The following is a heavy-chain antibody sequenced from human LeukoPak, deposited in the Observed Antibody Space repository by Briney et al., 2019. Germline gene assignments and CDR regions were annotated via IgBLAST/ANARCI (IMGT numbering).Heavy chain of an antibody. CDR2: IKSKTDGGAK. Sequence: GGSLRLSCVGSEFTFTTAWMYWVRQAPGKGLEWVGRIKSKTDGGAKEYAAPVKGRFTISRDDSKDTLYLQMNSLKSEDTAVYYCSTDLSTADLVWGKGTTLTISS. V-gene: IGHV3-15*01. J-gene: IGHJ6*04. CDR1: EFTFTTAW. CDR3: STDLSTADLV. D-gene: IGHD4-17*01.